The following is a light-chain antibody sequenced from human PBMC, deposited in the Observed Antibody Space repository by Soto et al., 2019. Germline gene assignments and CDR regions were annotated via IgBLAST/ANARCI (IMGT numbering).Light chain of an antibody. V-gene: IGKV3-15*01. CDR2: GAS. J-gene: IGKJ4*01. Sequence: EIVMTQSPATLSVSPGERATLSCRASQSVSGNLAWYQQKPGQAPRLLIYGASTRATGIPARFSGSGSGIEFTLTISSLQSEDFAVYYCQQYNDLPPVTFGGGTKVEIK. CDR1: QSVSGN. CDR3: QQYNDLPPVT.